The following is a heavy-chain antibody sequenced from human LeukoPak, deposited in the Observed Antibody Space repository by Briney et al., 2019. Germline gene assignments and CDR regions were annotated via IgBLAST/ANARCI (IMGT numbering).Heavy chain of an antibody. J-gene: IGHJ3*02. D-gene: IGHD6-25*01. V-gene: IGHV3-30*18. CDR2: ISYDGSNK. CDR3: AKAMEVAALRDAFDI. CDR1: GFTFSSYG. Sequence: PGRSLGLSCAASGFTFSSYGMHWVRQAPGKGLEWVAVISYDGSNKYYADSVKGRFTISRDNSKNTLYLQMNSLRAEDTAVYYCAKAMEVAALRDAFDIWGQGTMVTVSS.